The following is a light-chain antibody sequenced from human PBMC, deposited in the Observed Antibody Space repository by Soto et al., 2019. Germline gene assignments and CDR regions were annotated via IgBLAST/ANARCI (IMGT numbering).Light chain of an antibody. Sequence: QSVLTQPPSVSGAPGQRVTISCTGTSSNIGAGFGVHWYQQLPGTAPKLLIHGNNNRPSGVPDRFSGSKSGTSASLTIDGLQAEDEADYYCQSYDRSLSVVFGGGTKVTVL. J-gene: IGLJ2*01. V-gene: IGLV1-40*01. CDR3: QSYDRSLSVV. CDR1: SSNIGAGFG. CDR2: GNN.